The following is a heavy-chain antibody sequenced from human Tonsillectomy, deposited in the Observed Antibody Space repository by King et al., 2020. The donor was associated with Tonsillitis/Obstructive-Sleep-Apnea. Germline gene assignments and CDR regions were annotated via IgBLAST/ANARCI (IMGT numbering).Heavy chain of an antibody. J-gene: IGHJ4*02. D-gene: IGHD2-21*02. Sequence: QLQESGPGLVKPSQTLSLTCTVSGGSISSGGYYWSWIRQHPGKGLEWIGYIYYSGSTYYNPSLKSRVSISVDTSKNQFSLKLSSVTAADTAVYYCARSDVVVTAPNFDYWGQGTLVTVSS. CDR2: IYYSGST. CDR1: GGSISSGGYY. V-gene: IGHV4-31*03. CDR3: ARSDVVVTAPNFDY.